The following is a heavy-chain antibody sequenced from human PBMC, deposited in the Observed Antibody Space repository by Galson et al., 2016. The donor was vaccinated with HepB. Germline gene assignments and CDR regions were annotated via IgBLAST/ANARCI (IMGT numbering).Heavy chain of an antibody. Sequence: SLRLSCAASGLIFSDYYMSWIRQAPGKGLEWISYISSRSEYTSYADSVKGRFTISRDNAKDSPYLQMNSLRAEDTAVYYCARPRAQPDDAFDIWGQGTMVTVSS. CDR2: ISSRSEYT. J-gene: IGHJ3*02. CDR1: GLIFSDYY. CDR3: ARPRAQPDDAFDI. V-gene: IGHV3-11*06. D-gene: IGHD2-2*01.